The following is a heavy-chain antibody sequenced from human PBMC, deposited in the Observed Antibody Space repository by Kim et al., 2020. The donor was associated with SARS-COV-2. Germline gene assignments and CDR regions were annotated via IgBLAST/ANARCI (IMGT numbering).Heavy chain of an antibody. Sequence: YAQMFTSRVTIAADDSTSTANLELSSLRSEDTAVYYCATIAVAGRGWFDPWGQGTLVTVSS. V-gene: IGHV1-69*01. CDR3: ATIAVAGRGWFDP. D-gene: IGHD6-19*01. J-gene: IGHJ5*02.